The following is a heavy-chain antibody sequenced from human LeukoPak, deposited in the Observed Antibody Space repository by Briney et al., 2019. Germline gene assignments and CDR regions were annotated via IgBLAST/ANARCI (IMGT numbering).Heavy chain of an antibody. J-gene: IGHJ5*02. Sequence: ASVKVSCKASGYTFTGYYMHWVRQAPGQGLECMGWINPNSGGTNYAQKFQGRVTMTRDTSISTAYMELSRLRSDDTAVYYCARDQHIVVPAAMPQGGWFDPWGQGTLVTVSS. D-gene: IGHD2-2*01. CDR1: GYTFTGYY. V-gene: IGHV1-2*02. CDR3: ARDQHIVVPAAMPQGGWFDP. CDR2: INPNSGGT.